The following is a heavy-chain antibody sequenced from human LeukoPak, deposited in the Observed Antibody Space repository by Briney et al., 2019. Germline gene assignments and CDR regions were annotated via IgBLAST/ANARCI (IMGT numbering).Heavy chain of an antibody. CDR1: GFHLNNHW. Sequence: GGTPGLFFAAPGFHLNNHWKHRVRQVPGEGLVWVSRINSDGSSTSYADSVKGRFTLSRDNAKNTLYLQMNSLRADDTAVYYCARDRTTLGYWGQGTLVTVSS. D-gene: IGHD1-7*01. J-gene: IGHJ4*02. CDR3: ARDRTTLGY. V-gene: IGHV3-74*01. CDR2: INSDGSST.